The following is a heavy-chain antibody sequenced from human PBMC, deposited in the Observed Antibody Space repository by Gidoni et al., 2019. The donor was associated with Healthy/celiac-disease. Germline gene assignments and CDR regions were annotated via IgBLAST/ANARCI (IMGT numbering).Heavy chain of an antibody. CDR1: GFTFSSYS. CDR3: ASSRQLVRGKAFDI. D-gene: IGHD6-13*01. J-gene: IGHJ3*02. Sequence: EVQLVESGGGLVQPGGSLRLSCAASGFTFSSYSMTWVRQAPGKGLEWVSYISSSSSTIYYADSVKGRFTISRDNAKNSLYLQMNSLRAEDTAVYYCASSRQLVRGKAFDIWGQGTMVTVSS. CDR2: ISSSSSTI. V-gene: IGHV3-48*01.